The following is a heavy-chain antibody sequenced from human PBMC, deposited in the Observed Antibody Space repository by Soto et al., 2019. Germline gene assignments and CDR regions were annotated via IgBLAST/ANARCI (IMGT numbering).Heavy chain of an antibody. CDR1: GFTFSRHT. V-gene: IGHV3-30-3*01. CDR3: ARVVYYDFGSGFNTHPYGFDD. J-gene: IGHJ4*02. CDR2: ISDDGSNT. Sequence: QVQLVESGGGVVQPGRSLRLSCAASGFTFSRHTMHWVRQAPGKGLEWVAAISDDGSNTYYADSVKGRFTISRDNSKNTVYLQMNSLSTEDTAVHHCARVVYYDFGSGFNTHPYGFDDWGQGTVVSVSS. D-gene: IGHD3-3*01.